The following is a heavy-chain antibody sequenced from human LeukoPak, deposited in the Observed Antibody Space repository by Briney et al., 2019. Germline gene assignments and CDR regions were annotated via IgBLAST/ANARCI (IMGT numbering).Heavy chain of an antibody. CDR3: AKDSPSGSSFNHYMDV. J-gene: IGHJ6*03. CDR1: GFTFDDYA. D-gene: IGHD6-6*01. V-gene: IGHV3-43D*03. Sequence: GGSLRLSCAASGFTFDDYAMHWVRQAPGKGLEWVSLISWDGGSTYYADSVKGRFTISRDNSKNSLYLQMNSLRAEDTALYYCAKDSPSGSSFNHYMDVWGKGTTVTVSS. CDR2: ISWDGGST.